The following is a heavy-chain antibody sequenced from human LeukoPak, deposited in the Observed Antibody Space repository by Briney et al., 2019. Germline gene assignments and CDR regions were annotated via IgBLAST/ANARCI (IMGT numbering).Heavy chain of an antibody. Sequence: SETLSLTCTVSCGSISSYYWIWIRQPAGRGREWIGRVYTSGSTNYNPPLKSRVTMSVDTSKRQFSLKLSSVTAADTAVYYCARGHISLSLDPWGQGTLVTVSS. CDR2: VYTSGST. CDR3: ARGHISLSLDP. J-gene: IGHJ5*02. CDR1: CGSISSYY. V-gene: IGHV4-4*07. D-gene: IGHD2/OR15-2a*01.